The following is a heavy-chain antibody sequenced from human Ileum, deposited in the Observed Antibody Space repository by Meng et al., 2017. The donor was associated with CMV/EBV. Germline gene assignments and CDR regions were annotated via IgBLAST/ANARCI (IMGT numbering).Heavy chain of an antibody. Sequence: GGSLRLSCTASGFTFGDYAMSWVRQAPGKGLEWVGFIRSKAYGGTTEYAASVKGRFTISRDDSKSIAYLQMNSLKTEDTAVYYCTRVGSNYYYYGMDVWGQGTTVTVSS. CDR1: GFTFGDYA. CDR3: TRVGSNYYYYGMDV. D-gene: IGHD4-11*01. V-gene: IGHV3-49*04. CDR2: IRSKAYGGTT. J-gene: IGHJ6*02.